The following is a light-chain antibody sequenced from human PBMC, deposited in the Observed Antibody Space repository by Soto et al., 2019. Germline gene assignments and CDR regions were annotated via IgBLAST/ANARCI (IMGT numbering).Light chain of an antibody. CDR3: SSYAGSNNYV. J-gene: IGLJ1*01. CDR2: EVS. CDR1: NSDVGGYNY. V-gene: IGLV2-8*01. Sequence: QSPLTQRPSASGSPGQSFTISCTGTNSDVGGYNYVSWYQQHPGKAPKLMIYEVSHRPSGVPDRFSGSKSGNTASLTVSGLRAEDEADYYCSSYAGSNNYVFGTGTKVTVL.